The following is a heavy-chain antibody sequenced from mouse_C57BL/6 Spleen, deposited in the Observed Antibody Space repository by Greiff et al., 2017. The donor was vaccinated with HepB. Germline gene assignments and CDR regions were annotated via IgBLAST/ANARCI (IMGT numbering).Heavy chain of an antibody. CDR2: IDPETGGT. Sequence: VQLVESGAELVRPGASVTLSCKASGYTFTDYEMHWVKQTPVHGLEWIGAIDPETGGTAYNQKFKGKAILTADKSSSTAYMELRSLTSEDSAVYYCTRWLTHFDYWGQGTTLTVSS. V-gene: IGHV1-15*01. J-gene: IGHJ2*01. CDR3: TRWLTHFDY. D-gene: IGHD2-2*01. CDR1: GYTFTDYE.